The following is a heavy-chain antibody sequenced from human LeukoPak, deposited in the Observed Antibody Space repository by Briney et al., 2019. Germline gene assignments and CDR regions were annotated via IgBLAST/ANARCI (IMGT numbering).Heavy chain of an antibody. CDR3: ARDRLAAAAPNWFDP. D-gene: IGHD6-13*01. Sequence: LSXTCXVSGYSIXSGYYWGWIRQPPGKGLEWIGSIYHSGSTYYNPSLKSRVTISVDTSKNQFSLKLSSVTAADTAVYYCARDRLAAAAPNWFDPWGQGTLVTVSS. V-gene: IGHV4-38-2*02. J-gene: IGHJ5*02. CDR2: IYHSGST. CDR1: GYSIXSGYY.